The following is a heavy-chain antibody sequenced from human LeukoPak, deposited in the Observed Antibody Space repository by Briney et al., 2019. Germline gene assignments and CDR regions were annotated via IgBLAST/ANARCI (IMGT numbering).Heavy chain of an antibody. V-gene: IGHV4-30-4*01. CDR3: ARDVNSGTFDY. CDR1: GGSISSGDYY. D-gene: IGHD1-26*01. CDR2: IYYSGNT. J-gene: IGHJ4*02. Sequence: SETLSLTCTVSGGSISSGDYYWTWIRQPPGKGLEWIGYIYYSGNTYYNPSLKSRVTISVDTSKNHFSLRLSSVTAADTAVYYCARDVNSGTFDYWGQGTLVTVSS.